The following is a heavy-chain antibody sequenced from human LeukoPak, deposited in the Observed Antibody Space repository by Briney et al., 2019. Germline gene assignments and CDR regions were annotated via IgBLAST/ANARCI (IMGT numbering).Heavy chain of an antibody. D-gene: IGHD6-19*01. CDR3: VRYFTAVAPTLRLDY. J-gene: IGHJ4*02. CDR1: GFTFSSYW. Sequence: GGSLRLSCAASGFTFSSYWMNWVRQAPGKGLEWVATIKQDGRDKYYVDSVKGRFTISRDDAKNSLYLQMNSLRVEDTAVYHCVRYFTAVAPTLRLDYWGQGTLVTVSS. CDR2: IKQDGRDK. V-gene: IGHV3-7*03.